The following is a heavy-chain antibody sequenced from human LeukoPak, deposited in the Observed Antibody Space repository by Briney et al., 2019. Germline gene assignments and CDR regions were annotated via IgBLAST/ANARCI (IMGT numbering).Heavy chain of an antibody. D-gene: IGHD6-13*01. CDR2: ISSGGGGT. CDR1: GFTFSTYA. J-gene: IGHJ5*02. Sequence: GGSLRLSCAASGFTFSTYAMSWVRQTPGKGLEWVSGISSGGGGTYYADSVKGRFTISRDNSKNTLYLQMNSLRAEDTAVYYCAKSSHSSWYFLYNYFDPWGQGTLVTVSS. V-gene: IGHV3-23*01. CDR3: AKSSHSSWYFLYNYFDP.